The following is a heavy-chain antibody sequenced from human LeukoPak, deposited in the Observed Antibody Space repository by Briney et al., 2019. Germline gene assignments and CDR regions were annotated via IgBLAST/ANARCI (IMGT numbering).Heavy chain of an antibody. Sequence: GGSLRLSCAASGFMFRSSSMSWVRQAPGKGLEWVCSISSVGDIAHYAESVQGRFSISRDNSRNTLYVQMNSLRVDDTAVYYCAKDRRRITMIVVVIKTDAFDIWGQGTMVTVSS. D-gene: IGHD3-22*01. CDR3: AKDRRRITMIVVVIKTDAFDI. CDR2: ISSVGDIA. J-gene: IGHJ3*02. CDR1: GFMFRSSS. V-gene: IGHV3-23*01.